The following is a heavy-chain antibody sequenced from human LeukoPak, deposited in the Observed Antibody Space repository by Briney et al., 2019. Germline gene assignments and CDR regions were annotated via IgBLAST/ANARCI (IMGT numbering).Heavy chain of an antibody. CDR2: IIPIFGTA. V-gene: IGHV1-69*01. CDR3: ASQYSSSWYGGYWFDP. CDR1: GGTFISYA. Sequence: SVKVSFKASGGTFISYAISWVRQAPGQGLEWMGGIIPIFGTANYAQKFQGRVTITADESTSTAYMELSSLRSEDTAVYYCASQYSSSWYGGYWFDPWGQGTLVTVSS. J-gene: IGHJ5*02. D-gene: IGHD6-13*01.